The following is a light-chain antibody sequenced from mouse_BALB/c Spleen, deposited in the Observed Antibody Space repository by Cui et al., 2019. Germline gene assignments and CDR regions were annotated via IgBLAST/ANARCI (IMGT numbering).Light chain of an antibody. J-gene: IGKJ4*01. CDR2: DTS. V-gene: IGKV4-55*01. CDR1: SSVSY. Sequence: QIVVTQSPAIMSASPGEKVTMTGSAGSSVSYMYCYQQKPGSSPRLLIYDTSNLASGVPVRFSGSGSGTSYSLTISRMEAEDAATYYCQQWSSYPFTFGSGTKLEIK. CDR3: QQWSSYPFT.